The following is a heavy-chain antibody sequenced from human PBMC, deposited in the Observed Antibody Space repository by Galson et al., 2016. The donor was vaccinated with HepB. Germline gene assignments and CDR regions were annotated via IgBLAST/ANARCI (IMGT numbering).Heavy chain of an antibody. Sequence: SLRLSCAASGFTFTNYAMTWVRQAPGKGLQWVSGISGSINATYYADSVKGRFIISRDDSKNTLYLQMHSLRGEDTALYYCAKLPSRYYGSGAGYGMDIWGQGTMVPVAS. V-gene: IGHV3-23*01. J-gene: IGHJ3*02. CDR1: GFTFTNYA. D-gene: IGHD3-10*01. CDR3: AKLPSRYYGSGAGYGMDI. CDR2: ISGSINAT.